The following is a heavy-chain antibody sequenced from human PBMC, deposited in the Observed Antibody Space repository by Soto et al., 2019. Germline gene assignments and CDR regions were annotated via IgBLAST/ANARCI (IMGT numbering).Heavy chain of an antibody. Sequence: QITLKESGPTLVKPTQTLTLTCTFSGFSLRSTRMAVGWLRQPPGKALEWLALIYWDDDKRYSPFLKSRLTITKDTSKHRVVLTVSNMDPVDTARYYCAHIVVAGLGYYFDYWGQGTLVTVSS. CDR1: GFSLRSTRMA. CDR3: AHIVVAGLGYYFDY. J-gene: IGHJ4*02. CDR2: IYWDDDK. V-gene: IGHV2-5*02. D-gene: IGHD6-19*01.